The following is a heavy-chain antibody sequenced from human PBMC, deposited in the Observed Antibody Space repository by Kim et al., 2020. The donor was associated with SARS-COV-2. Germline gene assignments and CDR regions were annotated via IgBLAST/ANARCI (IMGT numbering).Heavy chain of an antibody. J-gene: IGHJ3*01. Sequence: GGSLRLSCIASGFTFSPFAVHWVRQAPGKGLEWVAVIRSDESKRYYGESVKDRFSISRDNSQNTVYLQMNNLRAEDTAIYYCARNYGSGTVIGAVWGQGTRVSVSS. CDR2: IRSDESKR. V-gene: IGHV3-33*01. D-gene: IGHD3-10*01. CDR1: GFTFSPFA. CDR3: ARNYGSGTVIGAV.